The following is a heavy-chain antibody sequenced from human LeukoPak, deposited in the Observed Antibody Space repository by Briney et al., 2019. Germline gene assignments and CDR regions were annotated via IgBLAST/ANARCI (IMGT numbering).Heavy chain of an antibody. CDR3: ARDQGYSYGLDY. V-gene: IGHV1-18*04. CDR2: ISAYNGNT. J-gene: IGHJ4*02. CDR1: GYTFTSYG. Sequence: ASVKVSCKASGYTFTSYGISLVRQAPGQGLEWMGGISAYNGNTNYAQKLHGRGTMTTDTSTSTAYMEMRSLRSDDTAVYYCARDQGYSYGLDYWGEGTLVTVYS. D-gene: IGHD5-18*01.